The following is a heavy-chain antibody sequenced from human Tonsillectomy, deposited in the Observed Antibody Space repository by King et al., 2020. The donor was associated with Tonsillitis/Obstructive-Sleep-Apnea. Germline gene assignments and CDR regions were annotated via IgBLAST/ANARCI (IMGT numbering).Heavy chain of an antibody. CDR2: ISSSSSYI. Sequence: QLVQSGGGLVKPGGSLRLSCAASGFTFSSYSMNWVRQAPGKGLEWVSSISSSSSYIYYADSVKGRFTIXRDNAQNSIXLQMNSLRPEDTAVYYCAREXHGYCSSTSXXGXLGRLFDIWGQGXMVTVSS. CDR1: GFTFSSYS. J-gene: IGHJ3*02. V-gene: IGHV3-21*01. CDR3: AREXHGYCSSTSXXGXLGRLFDI. D-gene: IGHD2-2*01.